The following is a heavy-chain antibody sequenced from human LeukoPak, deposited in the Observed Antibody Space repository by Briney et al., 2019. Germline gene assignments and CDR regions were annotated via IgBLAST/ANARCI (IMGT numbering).Heavy chain of an antibody. CDR3: ARHNTPGGGGDYDVFDI. CDR2: IYPGDSDT. J-gene: IGHJ3*02. V-gene: IGHV5-51*01. CDR1: GYSSITYW. D-gene: IGHD4-17*01. Sequence: GESLKISCKGSGYSSITYWIGWVRQMPGKGLVWMGIIYPGDSDTIYSPSFQGQVTISADKSISTAYLQWSSLKASDTAMYYCARHNTPGGGGDYDVFDIGGLGTMATVSS.